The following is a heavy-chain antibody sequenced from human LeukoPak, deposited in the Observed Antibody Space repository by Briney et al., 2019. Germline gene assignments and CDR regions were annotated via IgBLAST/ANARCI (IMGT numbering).Heavy chain of an antibody. J-gene: IGHJ4*02. CDR2: ISSDGTST. CDR1: GFTFSWYW. Sequence: GGPLRLSCAASGFTFSWYWMDWVRQAPGKGLVWVSRISSDGTSTTYADSVKGRFTLSRDNAKSTLYLQMSSLRAEDTAVYYCARDLRSSSPRFDYWGQGTLVTVS. CDR3: ARDLRSSSPRFDY. D-gene: IGHD6-6*01. V-gene: IGHV3-74*01.